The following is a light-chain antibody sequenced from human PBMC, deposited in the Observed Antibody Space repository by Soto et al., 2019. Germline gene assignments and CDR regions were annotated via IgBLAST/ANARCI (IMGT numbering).Light chain of an antibody. V-gene: IGKV3-11*01. CDR2: DAS. CDR1: QSISSY. J-gene: IGKJ4*01. Sequence: EIVLTQSPATLSLSPGERATLSCRASQSISSYLAWYQQKPGQAPRLLIYDASNRATGIPARFSGSGSGTDFTLTISALEPEDFAVYYCQHRSNWPLTFGGGTKVEIK. CDR3: QHRSNWPLT.